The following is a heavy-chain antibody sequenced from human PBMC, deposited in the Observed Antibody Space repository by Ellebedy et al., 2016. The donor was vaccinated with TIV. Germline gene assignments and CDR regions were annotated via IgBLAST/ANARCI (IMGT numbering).Heavy chain of an antibody. CDR2: VNHRGAT. CDR3: ATGSMVRGLAG. Sequence: SETLSLTXEVDLPSLSGHSWAWVRQPPGEGLEWIGDVNHRGATKYTSSLKGRVTISIDTSKKQFYLNITSVTAADTAFYFCATGSMVRGLAGWGQGALVTVSS. J-gene: IGHJ4*02. CDR1: LPSLSGHS. V-gene: IGHV4-34*01. D-gene: IGHD3-10*01.